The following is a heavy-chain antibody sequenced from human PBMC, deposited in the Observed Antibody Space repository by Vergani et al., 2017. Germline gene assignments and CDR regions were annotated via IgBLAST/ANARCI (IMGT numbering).Heavy chain of an antibody. D-gene: IGHD2-8*01. CDR1: GFIFSRYA. J-gene: IGHJ4*02. CDR3: AKERYGLYEGLDY. CDR2: ISGGKT. Sequence: DVQLLESGGSLVQPGGSLRLSCTASGFIFSRYAMSWVRQAPGGGLEWVSAISGGKTYYADSVKGRFTISRDNSKNTLYLQMNSLRDEDMAVYYCAKERYGLYEGLDYWGQGTQVIVSS. V-gene: IGHV3-23*01.